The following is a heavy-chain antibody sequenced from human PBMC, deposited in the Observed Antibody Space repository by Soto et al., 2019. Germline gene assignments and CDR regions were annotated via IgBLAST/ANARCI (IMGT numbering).Heavy chain of an antibody. J-gene: IGHJ4*02. V-gene: IGHV4-31*03. Sequence: SETLSLTCTVSGGSIGSGGNYWSWIRQHPGKGLEWIGYIYYSGSTYYNPSLKSRVTISVDTSKNQFSLKLSSVTAADTAVYYCARSGYSYGPNPLLYWGQGALVTVSS. D-gene: IGHD5-18*01. CDR1: GGSIGSGGNY. CDR3: ARSGYSYGPNPLLY. CDR2: IYYSGST.